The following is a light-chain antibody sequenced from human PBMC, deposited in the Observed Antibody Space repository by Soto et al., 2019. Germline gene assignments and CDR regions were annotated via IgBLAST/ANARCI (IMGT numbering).Light chain of an antibody. V-gene: IGKV3-15*01. CDR1: QTIDNT. CDR2: DAS. Sequence: EIVMTQSPATLSLSPGERATLSCRASQTIDNTLAWYQRKPGQAPRLLIYDASTRATGVPARFSGSGSGTDFTLTISSLQSEDFAVNYCQNNNYRPYTFGQGTKVEIK. CDR3: QNNNYRPYT. J-gene: IGKJ2*01.